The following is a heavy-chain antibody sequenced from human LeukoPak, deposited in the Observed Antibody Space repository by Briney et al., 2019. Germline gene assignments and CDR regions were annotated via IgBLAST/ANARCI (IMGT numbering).Heavy chain of an antibody. CDR3: ARGTSGYDFNS. D-gene: IGHD5-12*01. CDR1: GFTFINYA. CDR2: IYSGGST. Sequence: PGGSLRLSCAASGFTFINYAVSWVRQAPGKGLEWVSVIYSGGSTYYADSVKGRFTISRDNSKNTLYLQMNSLRAEDTAVYYCARGTSGYDFNSWGQGTLVTVSS. J-gene: IGHJ4*02. V-gene: IGHV3-53*01.